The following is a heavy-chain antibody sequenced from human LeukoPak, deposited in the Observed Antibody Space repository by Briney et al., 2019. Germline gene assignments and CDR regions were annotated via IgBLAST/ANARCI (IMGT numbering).Heavy chain of an antibody. J-gene: IGHJ4*02. V-gene: IGHV3-23*01. CDR1: GFTFSSYA. CDR2: ISGSGGST. Sequence: GGSLRLSCAASGFTFSSYAMSWVRQAPGKGLEWVSAISGSGGSTYYADSVKCRFTISRDNSNNTLYLPMNTLSAEDTAAYHCGKDLNGGVRGVIEGPFDYWGQGTLVTVSS. D-gene: IGHD3-10*01. CDR3: GKDLNGGVRGVIEGPFDY.